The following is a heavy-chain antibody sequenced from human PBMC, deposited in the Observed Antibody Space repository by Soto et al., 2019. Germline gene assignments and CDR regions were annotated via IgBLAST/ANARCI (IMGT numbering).Heavy chain of an antibody. Sequence: QVQLQESGPGLVKPSETLSLTCTVSGGAISNYYWSWIRQPPGKGLECIGYIYYSGSTSYNPSLRSRVTISLDTSKSQFSLKLSSVTAADTAVYYCARHPYFHYMDVWGKGTTVTVSS. J-gene: IGHJ6*03. CDR3: ARHPYFHYMDV. CDR2: IYYSGST. CDR1: GGAISNYY. V-gene: IGHV4-59*08.